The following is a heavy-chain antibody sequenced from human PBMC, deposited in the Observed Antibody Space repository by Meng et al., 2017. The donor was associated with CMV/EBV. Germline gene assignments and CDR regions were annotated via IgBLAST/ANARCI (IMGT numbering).Heavy chain of an antibody. CDR3: ARDDATSYYYYYGMDV. CDR1: GFTFSSYA. D-gene: IGHD2-2*01. CDR2: ISGSGGST. J-gene: IGHJ6*02. V-gene: IGHV3-23*01. Sequence: LSLTCAASGFTFSSYAMSWVRQAPGKGLEWVSAISGSGGSTYYADSVKGRFTISRDNSKNTLYLQMNSLRAEDTAVYYCARDDATSYYYYYGMDVWGQGTTVTVSS.